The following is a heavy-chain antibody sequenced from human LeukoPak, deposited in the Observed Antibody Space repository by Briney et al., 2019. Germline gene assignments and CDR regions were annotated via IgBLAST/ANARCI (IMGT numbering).Heavy chain of an antibody. CDR2: ISSSSSYI. D-gene: IGHD3-22*01. V-gene: IGHV3-21*01. CDR3: ARGYYDSSGYYPL. J-gene: IGHJ4*02. CDR1: GFTFSSNS. Sequence: GGSLRLSCAASGFTFSSNSMNWVRQAPGKGLEWASSISSSSSYIYYADSVKGRFTLSRDNAKNSLYLQMNSLRAEDTAVYYCARGYYDSSGYYPLWGQGTLVTVSS.